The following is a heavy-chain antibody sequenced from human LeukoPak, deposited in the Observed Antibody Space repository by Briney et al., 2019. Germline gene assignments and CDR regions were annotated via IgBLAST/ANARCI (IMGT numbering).Heavy chain of an antibody. CDR2: INPSGGST. Sequence: GASVKVSCKASGYTFTSYYMHWVRQAPGQGLEWMGIINPSGGSTSYAQKFQGRVTMTRDTPTSTVYMELSSLRSEDTAVYYCAREASSRGQWFDPWGQGTLVTVSS. D-gene: IGHD2-2*01. CDR3: AREASSRGQWFDP. V-gene: IGHV1-46*01. CDR1: GYTFTSYY. J-gene: IGHJ5*02.